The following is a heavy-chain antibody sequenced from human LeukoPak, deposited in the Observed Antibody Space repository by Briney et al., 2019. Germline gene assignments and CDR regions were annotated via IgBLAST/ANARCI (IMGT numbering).Heavy chain of an antibody. CDR1: GDSISSYY. CDR3: ARSLYYYGSDSFDI. Sequence: PSETLSLTCTVSGDSISSYYWNWIRQPPGKGLEWIGYIYYSGSTNYNPSLKSRVTISVDTFKNQFSLKLSSVTAADTAVYYCARSLYYYGSDSFDIWGQGTMVTVSS. J-gene: IGHJ3*02. CDR2: IYYSGST. V-gene: IGHV4-59*01. D-gene: IGHD3-10*01.